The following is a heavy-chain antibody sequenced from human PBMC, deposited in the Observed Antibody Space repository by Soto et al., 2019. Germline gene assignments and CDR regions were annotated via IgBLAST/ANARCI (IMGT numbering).Heavy chain of an antibody. CDR3: ARAGYYYYYGMDV. V-gene: IGHV3-53*01. Sequence: LRLSCAASGFTVSSNYMSWVRQAPGKGLEWVSVIYSGGSTYYADSVKGRFTISRDNSKNTLYLQMNSLRAEDTAVYYCARAGYYYYYGMDVWGQGTTVTVSS. J-gene: IGHJ6*02. D-gene: IGHD6-13*01. CDR2: IYSGGST. CDR1: GFTVSSNY.